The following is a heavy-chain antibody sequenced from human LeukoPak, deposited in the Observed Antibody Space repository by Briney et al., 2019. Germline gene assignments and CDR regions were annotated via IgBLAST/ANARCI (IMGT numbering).Heavy chain of an antibody. CDR1: GFTFSSYD. V-gene: IGHV3-23*01. D-gene: IGHD1-26*01. CDR3: AKTFYSGSYLGFDY. CDR2: ISGGGST. J-gene: IGHJ4*02. Sequence: GGSLRLSCAASGFTFSSYDMSWVRQAPGKGLEWVSSISGGGSTYYADSVKGRFTISRDNSKTTLYFQMDSLRAEDTAVYYCAKTFYSGSYLGFDYWGQGTLVTVSS.